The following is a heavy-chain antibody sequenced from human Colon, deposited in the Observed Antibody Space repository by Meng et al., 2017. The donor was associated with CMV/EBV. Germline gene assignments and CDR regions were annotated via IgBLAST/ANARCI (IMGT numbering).Heavy chain of an antibody. CDR3: ASHSSYVWGSHH. CDR1: GYGFTGYY. D-gene: IGHD3-16*01. V-gene: IGHV1-2*02. CDR2: MDPTTGRT. Sequence: VRRGESGGEGGMPGASVKVSCKASGYGFTGYYIHWVRQAPGQGLEWMGWMDPTTGRTDYAQKFQGTVTMTRDTSISTAYLELSRLTSDDTAVYYCASHSSYVWGSHHWGQGTLVTVSS. J-gene: IGHJ1*01.